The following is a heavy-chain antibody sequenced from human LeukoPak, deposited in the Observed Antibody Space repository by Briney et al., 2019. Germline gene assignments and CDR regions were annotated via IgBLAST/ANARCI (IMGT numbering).Heavy chain of an antibody. D-gene: IGHD3-10*01. Sequence: ASVKVSCKASGYTFSNYGITWVRQAPGQGLEWMGTISGHNGDVNYAPKFQGRVTMTTDTSTTTAYMELRGLRFDDTAVYYCARYNSLLRGVTTSDYWGQGTLVTVSS. J-gene: IGHJ4*02. CDR3: ARYNSLLRGVTTSDY. CDR2: ISGHNGDV. CDR1: GYTFSNYG. V-gene: IGHV1-18*01.